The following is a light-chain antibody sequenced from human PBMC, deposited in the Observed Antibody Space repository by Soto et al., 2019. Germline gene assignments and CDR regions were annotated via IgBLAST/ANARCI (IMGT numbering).Light chain of an antibody. CDR1: KSDIGVYDF. J-gene: IGLJ1*01. CDR2: EVV. V-gene: IGLV2-8*01. CDR3: KSHAGSNTYV. Sequence: LTQPPSASGSPGQSVTISCTGTKSDIGVYDFVSWYQHHPGKAPRLIIYEVVQRPSGVPDRFSGSKSGNTASLTVSGLQAPDEADYFCKSHAGSNTYVFGSGTKVTVL.